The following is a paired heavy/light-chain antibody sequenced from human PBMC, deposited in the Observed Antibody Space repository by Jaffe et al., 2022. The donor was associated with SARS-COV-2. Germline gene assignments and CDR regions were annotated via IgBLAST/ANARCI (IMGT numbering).Heavy chain of an antibody. CDR3: ARGYHYGSGGDAGGNFDS. Sequence: EVQLVESGGGLVQPGGSLRLSCEASGFSLSNFWMHWVRQAPGSGPVWVSRIGGGGSGTSYADSVKGRFTISKDDAENTLYLQMNSLRAEDTAVYYCARGYHYGSGGDAGGNFDSWGQGTLVSVSS. CDR1: GFSLSNFW. J-gene: IGHJ4*02. V-gene: IGHV3-74*01. D-gene: IGHD3-22*01. CDR2: IGGGGSGT.
Light chain of an antibody. CDR3: LLHYGETWV. CDR2: STD. Sequence: QTVVTQEPSLTVSPGGTVTLTCASSTAAVTSGDYPNWFQQKPGQAPRALIYSTDKKHSWTPARFSGSLRGGKAALTLSGVQPEDEADYYCLLHYGETWVFGGGTKLTVL. J-gene: IGLJ3*02. V-gene: IGLV7-43*01. CDR1: TAAVTSGDY.